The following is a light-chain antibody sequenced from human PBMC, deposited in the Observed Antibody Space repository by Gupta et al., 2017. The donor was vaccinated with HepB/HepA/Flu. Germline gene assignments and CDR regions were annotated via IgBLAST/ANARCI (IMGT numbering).Light chain of an antibody. V-gene: IGLV2-11*01. J-gene: IGLJ1*01. CDR2: DVS. CDR1: SSDVGGYNY. Sequence: QSALTQPRSVSGSPGQSVTISCTGTSSDVGGYNYVSWYQQHPGKVPKFMISDVSKRPSGVPDRFSGSKSGNTASLTISGLQAEDEADYYCCSYAGSKYVFGTGTKVTVL. CDR3: CSYAGSKYV.